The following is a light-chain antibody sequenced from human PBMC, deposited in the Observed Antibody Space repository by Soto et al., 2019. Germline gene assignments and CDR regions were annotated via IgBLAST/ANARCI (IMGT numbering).Light chain of an antibody. Sequence: IQLTQSPSSLSASIGDRVTITCRASQDIASYLAWYQQKPGNAPKLLIYAASTLHSGVPSRFSGSGSGTDFTLTISSLQLEDFVTYYCQQFNVNLLFGQGTKLEIK. V-gene: IGKV1-9*01. J-gene: IGKJ2*01. CDR3: QQFNVNLL. CDR2: AAS. CDR1: QDIASY.